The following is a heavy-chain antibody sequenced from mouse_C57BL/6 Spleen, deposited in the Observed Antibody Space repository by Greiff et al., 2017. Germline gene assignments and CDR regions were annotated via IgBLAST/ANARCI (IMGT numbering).Heavy chain of an antibody. V-gene: IGHV1-47*01. J-gene: IGHJ1*03. D-gene: IGHD1-1*01. CDR2: FHPYNDDT. CDR1: GYTFTTYP. CDR3: ARGYYGSSYGYWYFDV. Sequence: QVQLQQSGAELVKPGASVKMSCKASGYTFTTYPIEWMKQNHGKSLEWIGNFHPYNDDTKYNEKFKGKATLTVEKSSSTVYLELSRLTSDDSAVYYCARGYYGSSYGYWYFDVWGTGTTVTVSS.